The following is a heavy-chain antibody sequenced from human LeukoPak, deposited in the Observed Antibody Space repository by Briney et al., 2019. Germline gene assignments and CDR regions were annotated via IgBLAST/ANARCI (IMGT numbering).Heavy chain of an antibody. D-gene: IGHD6-6*01. CDR2: ISWNSGTI. CDR1: GFSFDDYA. V-gene: IGHV3-9*01. Sequence: HAGGSLRLSCAASGFSFDDYAMHWVRQAPGKGLEWVSGISWNSGTIGYAESVKGRFTISRDNARKSLYLQMNSLRAEDTALYYCAKDLAARPVQYFFDSWGQGTLVTVSS. J-gene: IGHJ4*02. CDR3: AKDLAARPVQYFFDS.